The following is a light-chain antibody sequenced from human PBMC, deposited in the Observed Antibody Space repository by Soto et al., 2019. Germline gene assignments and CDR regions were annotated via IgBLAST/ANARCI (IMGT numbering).Light chain of an antibody. CDR3: QQYNNWPPWT. Sequence: EIVMTQSPATLSVSPGERATLSCRASQSVSSNLAWYQQKPGQAPRLLIYGASTRATSNPARFSGSGSGTEFTLTISSLQSEDFAVYYCQQYNNWPPWTFGQGTKEEIK. V-gene: IGKV3-15*01. J-gene: IGKJ1*01. CDR2: GAS. CDR1: QSVSSN.